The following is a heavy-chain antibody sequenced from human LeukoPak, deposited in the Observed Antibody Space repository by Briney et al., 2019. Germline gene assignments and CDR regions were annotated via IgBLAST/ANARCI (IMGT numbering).Heavy chain of an antibody. CDR1: GGSISSGGYY. J-gene: IGHJ1*01. Sequence: SETLSLTFTVSGGSISSGGYYWSWIRQPPGKGLEWIGYIYHSGSTYYNPSLKSRVTISVDRSKNQFSLKLSSVTAADTAVYYCARDGGSSFAEYFQHWGQGTLVTVSS. D-gene: IGHD6-6*01. V-gene: IGHV4-30-2*01. CDR2: IYHSGST. CDR3: ARDGGSSFAEYFQH.